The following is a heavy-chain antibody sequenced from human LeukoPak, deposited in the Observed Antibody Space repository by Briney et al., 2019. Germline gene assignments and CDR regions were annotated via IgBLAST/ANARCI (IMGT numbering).Heavy chain of an antibody. CDR2: INPSGGST. CDR3: AREGGFGLLAARPLLN. D-gene: IGHD6-6*01. Sequence: ASVKVSCKASGYTFTSYYMHWVRQAPGQGLEWMGIINPSGGSTSYAQKFQGRVTMTRDTSTSTVYMELSSLRSEDTAVYYCAREGGFGLLAARPLLNWGQGTLVTVSS. V-gene: IGHV1-46*01. CDR1: GYTFTSYY. J-gene: IGHJ4*02.